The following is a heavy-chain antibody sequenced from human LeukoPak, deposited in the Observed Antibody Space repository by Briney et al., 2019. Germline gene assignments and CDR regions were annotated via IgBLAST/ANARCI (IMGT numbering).Heavy chain of an antibody. V-gene: IGHV3-7*01. D-gene: IGHD3-3*01. J-gene: IGHJ4*02. CDR3: ARDYRFLEWLLIDY. CDR1: GFTFSSYW. Sequence: PGRSLRLSCAASGFTFSSYWMSWVRQAPGKGLEWVANIKQDGSEKYYVDSVKGRFTISRDNAKNSLYLQMNSLRAEDTAVYYCARDYRFLEWLLIDYWGQGTLVTVSS. CDR2: IKQDGSEK.